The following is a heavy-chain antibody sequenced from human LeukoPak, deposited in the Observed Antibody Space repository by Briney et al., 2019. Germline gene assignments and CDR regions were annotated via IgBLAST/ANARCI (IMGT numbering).Heavy chain of an antibody. J-gene: IGHJ6*03. V-gene: IGHV3-20*04. CDR1: GFTFDDYG. CDR3: ARGGRFLEWLLYPHYYYMDV. CDR2: INWSGGST. D-gene: IGHD3-3*01. Sequence: RPGGSLRLSCAASGFTFDDYGMSWVRQAPGKGLEWVSGINWSGGSTGYADSVKGRFTISRDNAKNSLYLQMNSLRAEDTAVYYCARGGRFLEWLLYPHYYYMDVWGKGTTVTVSS.